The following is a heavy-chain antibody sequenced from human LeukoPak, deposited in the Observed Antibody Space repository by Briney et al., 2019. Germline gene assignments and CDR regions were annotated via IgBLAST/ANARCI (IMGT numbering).Heavy chain of an antibody. CDR2: IIPIFGTA. CDR3: ARKVPWELPRSGDWFDP. D-gene: IGHD1-26*01. J-gene: IGHJ5*02. Sequence: ASVKVSCKASGGTFSSYAISWVRQAPGQGLEWMGGIIPIFGTANYAQKFQGRVTITADESTSTAYMELSSLRSEDTAVYYCARKVPWELPRSGDWFDPWGQGTLVTVSS. CDR1: GGTFSSYA. V-gene: IGHV1-69*13.